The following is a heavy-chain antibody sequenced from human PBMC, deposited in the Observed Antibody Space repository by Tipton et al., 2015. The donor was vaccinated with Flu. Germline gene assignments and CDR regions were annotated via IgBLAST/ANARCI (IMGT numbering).Heavy chain of an antibody. CDR1: GFTFSSYW. Sequence: SLRLSCAASGFTFSSYWMSWVRQAPGKGLEWVANIQEDGSEKNYVDSMKGRLTISRDNAKNSVYLQMNSLRAEDTAVYYCARDKGYSSFDYWGQGTLVTVSP. J-gene: IGHJ4*02. CDR2: IQEDGSEK. D-gene: IGHD4-11*01. V-gene: IGHV3-7*01. CDR3: ARDKGYSSFDY.